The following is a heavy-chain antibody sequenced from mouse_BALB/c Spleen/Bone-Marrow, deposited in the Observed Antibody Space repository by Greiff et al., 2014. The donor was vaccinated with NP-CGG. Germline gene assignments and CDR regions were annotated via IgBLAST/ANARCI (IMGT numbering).Heavy chain of an antibody. D-gene: IGHD4-1*02. J-gene: IGHJ4*01. V-gene: IGHV1-4*01. CDR3: SRSTFAHVMDS. CDR2: ITPNSDHT. Sequence: VKLMESGAELARPGASVKMSCKASGYTFTSYTMHWVKQRPGQGLEWIGYITPNSDHTNYNQKFKDRATLTADKPSSTAYMQLSSLTSEDSAIYYCSRSTFAHVMDSWGQGTSVTVSS. CDR1: GYTFTSYT.